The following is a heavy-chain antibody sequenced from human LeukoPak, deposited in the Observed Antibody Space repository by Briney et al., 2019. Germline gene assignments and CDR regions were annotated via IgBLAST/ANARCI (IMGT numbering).Heavy chain of an antibody. CDR2: LVYDARS. J-gene: IGHJ4*02. CDR1: GFPFSSYG. CDR3: ARDLSAAFDF. D-gene: IGHD6-19*01. Sequence: GTSLRLSCAASGFPFSSYGMHWVCQAPGKGLEWVARLVYDARSDYANSVKGRFSISRDDSKNTLFLDMSNLRVEDTALYYCARDLSAAFDFWGQGVLVIVSS. V-gene: IGHV3-33*01.